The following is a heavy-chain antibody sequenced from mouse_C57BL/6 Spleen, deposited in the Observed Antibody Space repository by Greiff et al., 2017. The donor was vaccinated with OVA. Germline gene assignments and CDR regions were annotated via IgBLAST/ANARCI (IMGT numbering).Heavy chain of an antibody. J-gene: IGHJ3*01. CDR3: ARGILGWFAY. Sequence: VQLQQPGAELVKPGASVKLSCKASGYTFTSYWMQWVKQRPGQGLEWIGEIDPSDSYTNYNQKFKGKATLTVDTSSSTAYMQLSSLTSEDSAVYYCARGILGWFAYWGQGTLVTVSA. CDR2: IDPSDSYT. V-gene: IGHV1-50*01. CDR1: GYTFTSYW.